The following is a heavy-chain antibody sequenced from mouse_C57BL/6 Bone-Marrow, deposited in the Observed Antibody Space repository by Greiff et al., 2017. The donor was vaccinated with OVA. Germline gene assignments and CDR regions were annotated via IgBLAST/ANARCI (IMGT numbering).Heavy chain of an antibody. CDR1: GYTFTNYW. J-gene: IGHJ4*01. CDR3: ARVYGSTYYYAMDY. D-gene: IGHD1-1*01. Sequence: QVHVKQSGAELVRPGTSVKMSCKASGYTFTNYWIGWAKQRPGHGLEWIGDIYPGGGYTNYNEKFKGKATLTADKSSSTAYMQFSSLTSEDSAIYYCARVYGSTYYYAMDYWGQGTSVTVSS. V-gene: IGHV1-63*01. CDR2: IYPGGGYT.